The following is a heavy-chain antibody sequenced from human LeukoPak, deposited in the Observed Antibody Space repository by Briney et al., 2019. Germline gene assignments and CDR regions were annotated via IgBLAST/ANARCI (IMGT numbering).Heavy chain of an antibody. V-gene: IGHV3-30*03. J-gene: IGHJ4*02. CDR2: ISYDGSNK. Sequence: GGSLRLSCAASGFTFSSYGMHWVRQAPGKGLEGGAVISYDGSNKYYADSVKGRFTISRDNSKNTLYLQMNSLRAEDTAVYYCARDPTIGQLVFAYFDYWGQGTLVTVSS. CDR3: ARDPTIGQLVFAYFDY. CDR1: GFTFSSYG. D-gene: IGHD6-6*01.